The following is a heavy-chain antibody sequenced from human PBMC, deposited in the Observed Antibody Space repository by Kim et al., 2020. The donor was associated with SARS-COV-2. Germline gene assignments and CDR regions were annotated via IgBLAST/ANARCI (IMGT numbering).Heavy chain of an antibody. D-gene: IGHD1-26*01. CDR2: ISYDGSNK. CDR1: GFTFSSYG. V-gene: IGHV3-30*18. Sequence: GGSLRLSCAASGFTFSSYGMHWVRQAPGKGLEWVAVISYDGSNKYYADSVKGRFTISRDNSKNTLYLQMNSLRAEDTAVYYCAKGDGSYYAWDYYYGMDVWGQGTTVTVSS. CDR3: AKGDGSYYAWDYYYGMDV. J-gene: IGHJ6*02.